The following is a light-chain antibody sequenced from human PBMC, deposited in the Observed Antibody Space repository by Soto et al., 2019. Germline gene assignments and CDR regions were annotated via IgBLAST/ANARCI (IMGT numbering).Light chain of an antibody. CDR2: DAS. CDR1: QSVSRY. Sequence: EIVLTQSPGPLSLSPGERATLSCRASQSVSRYLAWYQQKPGLAPRLLIYDASTRATGIPARFSGSGSGTDFTLIISSLEPEDFAVYYCQHRSIWPVSFGQGTRLEIK. V-gene: IGKV3-11*01. CDR3: QHRSIWPVS. J-gene: IGKJ5*01.